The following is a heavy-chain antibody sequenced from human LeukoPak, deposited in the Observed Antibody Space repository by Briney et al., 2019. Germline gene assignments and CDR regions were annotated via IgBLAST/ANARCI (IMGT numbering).Heavy chain of an antibody. J-gene: IGHJ4*02. V-gene: IGHV3-21*01. CDR1: GFIFSNYR. CDR2: IGGSTYI. Sequence: GGSLRLSCAASGFIFSNYRLNWVRQAPGKGLEWVSSIGGSTYIYYADSLKGRFTISRGNAKNSLFLQMNSLRAEDTAIYYCARTGVGGNFDYWGQGTLVTVSS. CDR3: ARTGVGGNFDY. D-gene: IGHD1-26*01.